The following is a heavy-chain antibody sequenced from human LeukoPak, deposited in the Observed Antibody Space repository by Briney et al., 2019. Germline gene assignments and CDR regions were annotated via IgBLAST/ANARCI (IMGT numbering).Heavy chain of an antibody. D-gene: IGHD6-6*01. CDR3: ARGRSEYSSSYWFDP. CDR2: IYYNGST. V-gene: IGHV4-34*01. J-gene: IGHJ5*02. CDR1: GGSFSGYY. Sequence: SETLSLTCVVYGGSFSGYYWGWIRQPPGKGLEWIGSIYYNGSTYYNPSLKSRVTISVDTSKNQFSLKLSSVTAADTAVYYCARGRSEYSSSYWFDPWGQGTLVTVSS.